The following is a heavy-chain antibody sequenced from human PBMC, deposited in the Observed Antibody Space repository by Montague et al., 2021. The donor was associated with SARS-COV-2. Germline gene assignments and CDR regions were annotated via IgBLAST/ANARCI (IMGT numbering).Heavy chain of an antibody. CDR1: GFTFGDSA. CDR2: ISWNSGST. CDR3: AKDRPDSEVVVVPAALTTEYYYCYGMDV. J-gene: IGHJ6*02. V-gene: IGHV3-9*01. Sequence: SLRLSCAASGFTFGDSAMHWVRQAPGKGLEWVSGISWNSGSTGYXXSVKGRFTISRDNAKNSLYLQMNSLRAEDTALYYCAKDRPDSEVVVVPAALTTEYYYCYGMDVWGQGTTVTVSS. D-gene: IGHD2-2*01.